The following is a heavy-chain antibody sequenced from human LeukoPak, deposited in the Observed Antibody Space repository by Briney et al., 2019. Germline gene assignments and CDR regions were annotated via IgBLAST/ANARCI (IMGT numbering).Heavy chain of an antibody. CDR1: GDPFSSYH. V-gene: IGHV4-34*01. CDR2: INHSGNT. Sequence: SETLSLTCAVYGDPFSSYHWSWIRQPPGKGLEWLGEINHSGNTNYNPSLRSRVTISVDTSKNQFSLKLSSVPAADTAVYYCARVDGDGYNISDYWRRGTLVTVSS. J-gene: IGHJ4*02. CDR3: ARVDGDGYNISDY. D-gene: IGHD5-24*01.